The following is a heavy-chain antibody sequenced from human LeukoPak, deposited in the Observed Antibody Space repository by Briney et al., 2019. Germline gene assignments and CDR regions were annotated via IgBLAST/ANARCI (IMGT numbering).Heavy chain of an antibody. D-gene: IGHD1-26*01. J-gene: IGHJ4*02. CDR3: ARDGPGDYYRY. CDR1: GLTFTNAW. CDR2: IRSKTDGGTT. Sequence: PGGSLRLSCAASGLTFTNAWMSWVRQAPGKGLEWVGRIRSKTDGGTTDYAAPVRGRFVISRDDSKNSLYLQMNSLKIEDTALYYCARDGPGDYYRYWGQGTLVIVSS. V-gene: IGHV3-15*01.